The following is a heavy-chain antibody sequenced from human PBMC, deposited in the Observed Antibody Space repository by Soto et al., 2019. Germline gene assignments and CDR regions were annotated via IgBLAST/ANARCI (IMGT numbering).Heavy chain of an antibody. D-gene: IGHD2-15*01. V-gene: IGHV3-53*01. Sequence: EVQLVESGGGLIQPGGSLRLSCAASGFTVSNNYMTWVRQAPGKGLEWVSNLYSSGGTYYADSVRGRFTISRDNSKNTVCPQMNNLRAEDTAVYYCARKVMMIAAKLDAFDVWGQATLVTVSS. CDR1: GFTVSNNY. CDR2: LYSSGGT. J-gene: IGHJ3*01. CDR3: ARKVMMIAAKLDAFDV.